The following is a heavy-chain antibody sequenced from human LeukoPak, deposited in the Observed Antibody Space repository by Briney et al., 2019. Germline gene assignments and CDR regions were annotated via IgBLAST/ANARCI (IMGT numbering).Heavy chain of an antibody. Sequence: GGSLRLSCAASGFTFSSYSMNWVRQAPGKGLEWVSYIIRNSSNIYYADSVKGRFTISRDNAKNSLYLQMNSLRDEDTAVYYCARVDYGDFARLFYSGQGALFTVSS. CDR2: IIRNSSNI. CDR3: ARVDYGDFARLFY. CDR1: GFTFSSYS. J-gene: IGHJ4*02. V-gene: IGHV3-48*02. D-gene: IGHD4-17*01.